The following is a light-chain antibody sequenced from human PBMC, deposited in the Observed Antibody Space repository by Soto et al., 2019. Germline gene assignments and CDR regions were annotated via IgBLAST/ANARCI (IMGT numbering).Light chain of an antibody. Sequence: GDRVTIICRASQSISDSLAWYQQKPRKAPKLLIYKASSLESGVPSRFSGSGSGTEFTLTISSLQPDDFATYYCQQYNSYSEAFGQGTKVDIK. V-gene: IGKV1-5*03. CDR3: QQYNSYSEA. J-gene: IGKJ1*01. CDR1: QSISDS. CDR2: KAS.